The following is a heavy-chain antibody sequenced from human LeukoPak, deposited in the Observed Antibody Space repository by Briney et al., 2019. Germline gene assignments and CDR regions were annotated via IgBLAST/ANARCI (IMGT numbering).Heavy chain of an antibody. CDR1: GFTFSSYA. V-gene: IGHV3-30-3*01. J-gene: IGHJ5*02. Sequence: GGSLRLSCAASGFTFSSYAMHWVRQAPGKGLEWVAVLSYDGSNKYYADSVKGRFTISRDNSKNTLYLQMNSLRAEDTAVYYCARVTDYGDYGHWFDPWGQGTLVTVSS. CDR2: LSYDGSNK. CDR3: ARVTDYGDYGHWFDP. D-gene: IGHD4-17*01.